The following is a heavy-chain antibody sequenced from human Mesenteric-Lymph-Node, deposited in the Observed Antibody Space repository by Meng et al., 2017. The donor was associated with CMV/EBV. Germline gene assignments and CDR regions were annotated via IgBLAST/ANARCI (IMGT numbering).Heavy chain of an antibody. V-gene: IGHV4-59*01. Sequence: GSLRLSCTVSGGSISSYYWSWIRQPPGKGLEWIGYIYYSGSTNYNPSLKSRVTISEDTSKNQFSLRLSSVTAADTAVYYCARVEAAPNWFDPWGQGTLVTVSS. J-gene: IGHJ5*02. CDR2: IYYSGST. CDR3: ARVEAAPNWFDP. CDR1: GGSISSYY. D-gene: IGHD6-13*01.